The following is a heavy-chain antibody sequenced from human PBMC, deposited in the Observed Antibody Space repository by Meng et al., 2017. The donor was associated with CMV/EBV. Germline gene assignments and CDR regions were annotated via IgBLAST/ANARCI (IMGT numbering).Heavy chain of an antibody. CDR1: GGSFSGYY. CDR3: ARGRQWLVRGWFDP. V-gene: IGHV4-34*01. Sequence: VQLQQGGAGLLKPSGTLSLTCAVYGGSFSGYYWSWIRQPPGKGLEWIGEINHSGSTNYNPSLKSRVTISVDTSKNQFSLKLSSVTAADTAVYYCARGRQWLVRGWFDPWGQGTLVTVSS. CDR2: INHSGST. J-gene: IGHJ5*02. D-gene: IGHD6-19*01.